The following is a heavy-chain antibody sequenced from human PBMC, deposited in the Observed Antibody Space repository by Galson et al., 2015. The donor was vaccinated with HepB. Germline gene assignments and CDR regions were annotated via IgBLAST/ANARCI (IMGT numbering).Heavy chain of an antibody. CDR3: ARDSGSGSHRLDP. J-gene: IGHJ5*02. Sequence: SLRLSCAASGFTFNTYWMHWVRQAPGKGLVWVSYINSDGSNTVYADSVKGRFTISRDNAKNTLYLQMNSLRAEDTAVYYCARDSGSGSHRLDPWGQGTLVTVSS. CDR2: INSDGSNT. D-gene: IGHD3-10*01. V-gene: IGHV3-74*01. CDR1: GFTFNTYW.